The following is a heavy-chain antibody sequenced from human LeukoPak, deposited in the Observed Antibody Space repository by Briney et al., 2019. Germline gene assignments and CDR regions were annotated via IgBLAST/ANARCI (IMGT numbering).Heavy chain of an antibody. J-gene: IGHJ4*02. CDR3: ARDSSSWPGGRYFDY. D-gene: IGHD6-13*01. CDR2: ISGSGGST. CDR1: GFTFSSYA. Sequence: PGGSLRLSCAASGFTFSSYAMSWVRQAPGKGLEWVSAISGSGGSTYYADSVKGRFTISRDNSKNTLYLQMNSLRAEDTAVYYCARDSSSWPGGRYFDYWGQGTLVTVSS. V-gene: IGHV3-23*01.